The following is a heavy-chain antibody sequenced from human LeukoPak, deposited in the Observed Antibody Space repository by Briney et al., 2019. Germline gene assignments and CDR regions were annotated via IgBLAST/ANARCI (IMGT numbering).Heavy chain of an antibody. CDR2: IKSKSDGGTR. J-gene: IGHJ4*02. Sequence: GGSLRLSCAASGFTFNNAWMNWVRQSPGKGLEWVGRIKSKSDGGTRDYAAPVKGRFIISRDDSRNTLNLQMNSLKTEDTGVYYCTNGVAYWGQGTLVSVSS. D-gene: IGHD3-16*01. CDR1: GFTFNNAW. CDR3: TNGVAY. V-gene: IGHV3-15*01.